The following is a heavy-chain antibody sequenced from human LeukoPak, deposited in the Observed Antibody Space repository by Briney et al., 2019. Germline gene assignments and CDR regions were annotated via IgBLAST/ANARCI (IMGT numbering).Heavy chain of an antibody. J-gene: IGHJ4*02. V-gene: IGHV4-34*01. CDR1: GGSFSGYY. CDR2: INHSGST. D-gene: IGHD6-6*01. Sequence: SETLSLTCAVYGGSFSGYYWSWIRQPPGKGLEWIGEINHSGSTNYNPSLKSRVAISVDTSKNQFSLKLSSVTAADTAVYYCARGRSSSSFDYWGQGTLVTVSS. CDR3: ARGRSSSSFDY.